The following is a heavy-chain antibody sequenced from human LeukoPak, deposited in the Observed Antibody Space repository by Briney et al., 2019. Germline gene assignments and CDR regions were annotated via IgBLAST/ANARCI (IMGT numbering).Heavy chain of an antibody. D-gene: IGHD3-10*01. J-gene: IGHJ3*02. V-gene: IGHV3-30*18. CDR2: ISYDGSNK. Sequence: GRSLRLSCAASGFTFSSYGMHWVRQAPGKGLEWVAVISYDGSNKYYADSVKGRFTISRDNSKNTVYLQMNSLRAEDTAVYYCAKEGAGFRVGFDIWGHGTMVTVSS. CDR1: GFTFSSYG. CDR3: AKEGAGFRVGFDI.